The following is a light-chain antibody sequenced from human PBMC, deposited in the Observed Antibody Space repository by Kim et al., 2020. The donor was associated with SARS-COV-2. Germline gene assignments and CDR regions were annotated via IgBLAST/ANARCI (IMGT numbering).Light chain of an antibody. CDR3: QQTYDPPYT. CDR2: AVS. V-gene: IGKV1-39*01. J-gene: IGKJ2*01. CDR1: NSISRN. Sequence: SASIGDRVTITCRASNSISRNLNWYQQKPGKAPNLLIYAVSKLQSGVPSRFTGSGSGTDFTLTISSLHPEDFASYYCQQTYDPPYTFGQGTKLEI.